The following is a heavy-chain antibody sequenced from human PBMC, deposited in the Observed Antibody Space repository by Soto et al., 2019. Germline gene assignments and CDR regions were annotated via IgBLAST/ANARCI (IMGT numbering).Heavy chain of an antibody. D-gene: IGHD3-22*01. V-gene: IGHV3-11*01. CDR1: GFTFSDYY. Sequence: GGSLRLSCAASGFTFSDYYMSWIRQAPGKGLEWVSYISSSDSIVSYADSVKGRFTISRDNAKNSLYLQMNSLRAEDTAVYFCARDLGYYDSSGYFDYWGQGTLVTVSS. CDR2: ISSSDSIV. CDR3: ARDLGYYDSSGYFDY. J-gene: IGHJ4*02.